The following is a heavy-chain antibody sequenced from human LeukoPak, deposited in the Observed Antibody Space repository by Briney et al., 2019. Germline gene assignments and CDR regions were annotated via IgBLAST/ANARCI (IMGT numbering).Heavy chain of an antibody. CDR2: IYYSGST. Sequence: SETLSLTCTVSGGSISSYYWSWIRHPPGKGLKWFGYIYYSGSTNYNPSLKSRVTISVDTSKNQFSLKLSSVTAADTAVYYCARGGVLFNDFDYWGQGTLVTVSS. V-gene: IGHV4-59*01. D-gene: IGHD3-16*01. J-gene: IGHJ4*02. CDR3: ARGGVLFNDFDY. CDR1: GGSISSYY.